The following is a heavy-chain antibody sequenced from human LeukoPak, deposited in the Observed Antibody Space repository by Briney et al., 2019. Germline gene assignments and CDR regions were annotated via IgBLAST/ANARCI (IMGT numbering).Heavy chain of an antibody. Sequence: ASVKVSCKVSGYTLTELSMHWVRQAPGKGLEWMGGFDPEDGETIYAQKFQGRVTMTEDTSTDTAYMELSRLKSDDTAVYYCARQRVAAAGPNWFDPWGQGTLVTVSS. CDR3: ARQRVAAAGPNWFDP. J-gene: IGHJ5*02. V-gene: IGHV1-24*01. D-gene: IGHD6-13*01. CDR2: FDPEDGET. CDR1: GYTLTELS.